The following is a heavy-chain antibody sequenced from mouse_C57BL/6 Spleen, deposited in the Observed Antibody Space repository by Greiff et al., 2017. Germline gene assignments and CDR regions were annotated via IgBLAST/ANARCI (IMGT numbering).Heavy chain of an antibody. CDR3: ARSLHYYGSSYYAMDY. CDR1: GYTFTSYW. CDR2: IDPSDSYT. J-gene: IGHJ4*01. Sequence: QVQLKQPGAELVRPGTSVKLSCKASGYTFTSYWMHWVKQRPGQGLEWIGVIDPSDSYTNYNQKFKGKATLTVDTSSSTAYMQLSSLTSEDSAVYYCARSLHYYGSSYYAMDYGGQGTSVTVSS. D-gene: IGHD1-1*01. V-gene: IGHV1-59*01.